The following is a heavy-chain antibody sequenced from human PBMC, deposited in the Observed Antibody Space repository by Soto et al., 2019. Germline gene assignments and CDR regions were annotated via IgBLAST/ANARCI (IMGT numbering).Heavy chain of an antibody. V-gene: IGHV4-39*01. D-gene: IGHD3-10*01. Sequence: QLQLQESGPGLVKPSETLSLTCTVSGGSISSSSYYWGWIRQPPGKGLEWIGSIYYSGSTYYNPSLKIRVTISVDTSKNQFSLKLSSVTAADTAVYYCARLRGYYGSGTIWGQGTLVTVSS. CDR2: IYYSGST. CDR1: GGSISSSSYY. CDR3: ARLRGYYGSGTI. J-gene: IGHJ4*02.